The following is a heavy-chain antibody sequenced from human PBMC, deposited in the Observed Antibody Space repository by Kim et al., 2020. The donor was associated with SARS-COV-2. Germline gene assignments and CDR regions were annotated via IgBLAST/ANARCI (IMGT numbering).Heavy chain of an antibody. CDR2: ISAYNGNT. J-gene: IGHJ4*02. V-gene: IGHV1-18*01. CDR3: ARALYYDSSGYPSGY. CDR1: GYTFTSYG. D-gene: IGHD3-22*01. Sequence: ASVKVSCKAPGYTFTSYGISWVRQAPGQGLEWMGWISAYNGNTNYAQKLQGRVTMTTDTSTSTAYMELRSLRSDDTAVYYCARALYYDSSGYPSGYWGQGTLVTVSS.